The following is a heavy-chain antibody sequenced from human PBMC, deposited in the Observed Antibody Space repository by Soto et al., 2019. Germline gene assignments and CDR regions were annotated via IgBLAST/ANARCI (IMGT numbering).Heavy chain of an antibody. CDR1: GYTFTRSG. J-gene: IGHJ6*02. V-gene: IGHV1-18*01. CDR2: ISTYNGDT. CDR3: AREGVAPYYYYGMDV. Sequence: ASVKVYCKTSGYTFTRSGISWVRQAPGQGLEWMGWISTYNGDTNYAQTFQGRVTMTTDTSTSTVHMEVRSLRSDDTAVYYCAREGVAPYYYYGMDVWGQGTPVTVSS. D-gene: IGHD5-12*01.